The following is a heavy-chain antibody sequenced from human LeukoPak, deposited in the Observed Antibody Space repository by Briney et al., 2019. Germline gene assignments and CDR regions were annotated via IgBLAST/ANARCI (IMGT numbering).Heavy chain of an antibody. V-gene: IGHV3-15*01. CDR3: TTKQQLVPPHYYMDV. J-gene: IGHJ6*03. CDR2: IKSKTDGGTT. CDR1: GFTFSNAW. D-gene: IGHD6-13*01. Sequence: GGSLRLSCAASGFTFSNAWMSWVRQAPGKGLEWVGRIKSKTDGGTTDYAAPVKGRFTISRDDSKNTLYLQMNSLETEDTAVYYCTTKQQLVPPHYYMDVWGKGTTVTVSS.